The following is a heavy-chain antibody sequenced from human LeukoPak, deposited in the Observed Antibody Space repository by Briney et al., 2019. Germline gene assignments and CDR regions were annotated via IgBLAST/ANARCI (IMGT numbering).Heavy chain of an antibody. CDR2: ISGSGGDT. V-gene: IGHV3-23*01. CDR3: AKDRFCTNNICHGDFDY. J-gene: IGHJ4*02. Sequence: PGGSLRLSCAASGFTFSNYAMSWVRQAPGKGLEWVSGISGSGGDTYYADSVKGRFTISRDNSKNTLYLQMNSLRAEGTAVYYCAKDRFCTNNICHGDFDYWGQGTLVTVSS. CDR1: GFTFSNYA. D-gene: IGHD2-8*01.